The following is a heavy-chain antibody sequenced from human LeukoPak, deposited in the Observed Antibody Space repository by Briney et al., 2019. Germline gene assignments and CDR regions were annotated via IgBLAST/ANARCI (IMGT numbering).Heavy chain of an antibody. Sequence: GGSLRLSCAASGFTFSNFWMNWVRQAPGKGLEWVAVISYDGSNKYYADSVKGRFTISRDNSKNTLYLQMNSLRAEDTAVYYCARDANYYDSSGQGYYWGQGTLVTVSS. CDR1: GFTFSNFW. CDR2: ISYDGSNK. D-gene: IGHD3-22*01. CDR3: ARDANYYDSSGQGYY. J-gene: IGHJ4*02. V-gene: IGHV3-30-3*01.